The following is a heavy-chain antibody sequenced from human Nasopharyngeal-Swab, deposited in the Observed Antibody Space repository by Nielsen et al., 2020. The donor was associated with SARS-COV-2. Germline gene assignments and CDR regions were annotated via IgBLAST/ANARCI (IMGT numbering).Heavy chain of an antibody. Sequence: GESLKISCEASGFTFSSYPMQWVRRAPGKGLEWVSVISYGGGDEHYADSVKGRFTISRDNSKNTLYLQMNSLTADDTAVYYCARSYNPGGFGWLLSNDWGQGTLVTVSS. V-gene: IGHV3-30*04. CDR1: GFTFSSYP. J-gene: IGHJ4*02. CDR2: ISYGGGDE. D-gene: IGHD3-9*01. CDR3: ARSYNPGGFGWLLSND.